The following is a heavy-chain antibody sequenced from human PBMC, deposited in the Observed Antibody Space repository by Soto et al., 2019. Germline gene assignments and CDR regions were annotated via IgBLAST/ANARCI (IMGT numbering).Heavy chain of an antibody. CDR3: AKEPGWGSSGYFGGYHLNY. Sequence: QVQLVESGGGVVQPGRSLRLSCAASGFTFSSYGMHWVRQAPGKGLEWVAVISYDGSNKYYADSVKGRFTISTDNSKNTLYLQMNSLRAEDTAVYYCAKEPGWGSSGYFGGYHLNYWVQGTLVTVSS. J-gene: IGHJ4*02. D-gene: IGHD3-22*01. CDR2: ISYDGSNK. CDR1: GFTFSSYG. V-gene: IGHV3-30*18.